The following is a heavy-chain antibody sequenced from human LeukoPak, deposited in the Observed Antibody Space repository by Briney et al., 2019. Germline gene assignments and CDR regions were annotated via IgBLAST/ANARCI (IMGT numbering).Heavy chain of an antibody. D-gene: IGHD2-8*01. CDR1: GYSISSGYY. CDR3: ARNGDIVLMVYGAWSY. V-gene: IGHV4-38-2*01. J-gene: IGHJ4*02. CDR2: IYHSGST. Sequence: PSETLSITCAVSGYSISSGYYWGWIRQPPGKGLEWIGSIYHSGSTYYNPSLKSRVTISVDTSKNQFSLKLSSVTAADTAVYYCARNGDIVLMVYGAWSYWGQGTLVTVSS.